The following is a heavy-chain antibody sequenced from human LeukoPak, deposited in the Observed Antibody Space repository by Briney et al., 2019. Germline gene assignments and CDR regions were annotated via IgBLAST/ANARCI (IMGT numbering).Heavy chain of an antibody. CDR3: ARSGVVGATWGGWFDP. CDR1: GGSISSYY. Sequence: PLETLSLTCTVSGGSISSYYWSWLRQPPGKGLEWIGYIYYSGSTNYNPSLKSRVTISVDTSKNQFSLKLSSVTAADTAVYYCARSGVVGATWGGWFDPWGQGTLVTVSS. J-gene: IGHJ5*02. V-gene: IGHV4-59*01. CDR2: IYYSGST. D-gene: IGHD1-26*01.